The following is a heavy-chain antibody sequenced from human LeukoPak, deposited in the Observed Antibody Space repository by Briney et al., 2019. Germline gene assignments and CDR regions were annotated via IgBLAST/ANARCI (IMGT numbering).Heavy chain of an antibody. J-gene: IGHJ4*02. Sequence: PSETLSLTCTVSGGSISSYYWSWIRQPAGKGLEWIGRIYTSGSTNYNPSLKSRVTMSVDTSKNQFSLKLSSVTAADTAVYYCARDGDFWSGYHPLDYWGQGTLVTVSS. CDR3: ARDGDFWSGYHPLDY. CDR1: GGSISSYY. V-gene: IGHV4-4*07. CDR2: IYTSGST. D-gene: IGHD3-3*01.